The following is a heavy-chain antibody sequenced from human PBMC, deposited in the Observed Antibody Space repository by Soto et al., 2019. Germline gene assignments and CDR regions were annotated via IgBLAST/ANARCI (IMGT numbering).Heavy chain of an antibody. CDR2: INEDGSQQ. CDR3: VRGMSTENP. Sequence: VQLVESGGGLVQPGGSLRLSCAASGFIFSDSWMSWVRQSPGRGLEWVTNINEDGSQQYYVVSVQGRFTISRDNARQSVYLQRTSLRGEDTAVYFCVRGMSTENPWGLGTVLTVSS. CDR1: GFIFSDSW. V-gene: IGHV3-7*03. J-gene: IGHJ5*02.